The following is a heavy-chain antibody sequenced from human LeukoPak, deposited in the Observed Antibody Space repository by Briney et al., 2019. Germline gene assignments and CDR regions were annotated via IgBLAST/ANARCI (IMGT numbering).Heavy chain of an antibody. CDR2: LHTGGST. CDR1: GLTVSSND. V-gene: IGHV3-66*01. Sequence: GGSLILSCAASGLTVSSNDMTWVRQAPGKGLEWVSALHTGGSTYYADSVKGRFTVSRDNAKNSLYLQMNSLRDEDTAVYFCARVQNSFYFDRGDYWGQGALVIVSS. CDR3: ARVQNSFYFDRGDY. J-gene: IGHJ4*02. D-gene: IGHD3-22*01.